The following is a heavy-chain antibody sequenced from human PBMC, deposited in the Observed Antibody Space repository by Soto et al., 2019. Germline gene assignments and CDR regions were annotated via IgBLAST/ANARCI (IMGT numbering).Heavy chain of an antibody. CDR1: GGSFSGYY. CDR3: ARRPFGRWLQFVYFDY. V-gene: IGHV4-34*01. J-gene: IGHJ4*02. CDR2: INHSGST. Sequence: SETLSLTCAVYGGSFSGYYWSWIRQPPGKGLEWIGEINHSGSTNYNPSLKSRVTISVDTSKNQFSLKLSSVTAADTAVYYCARRPFGRWLQFVYFDYWGQGTLVTVSS. D-gene: IGHD5-12*01.